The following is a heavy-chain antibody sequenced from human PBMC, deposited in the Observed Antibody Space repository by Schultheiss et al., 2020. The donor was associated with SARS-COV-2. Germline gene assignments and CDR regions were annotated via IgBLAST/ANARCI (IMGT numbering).Heavy chain of an antibody. CDR2: ISGSGGST. CDR3: AREGYSSDLYYYYGMDV. Sequence: GGSLRLSCAASGFTFSSYAMSWVRQAPGKGLEWVSAISGSGGSTYYADSVKGRFTISRDNSKNTLYLQMNSLRAEDTAVYYCAREGYSSDLYYYYGMDVWGQGTTVTVSS. D-gene: IGHD6-19*01. CDR1: GFTFSSYA. V-gene: IGHV3-23*01. J-gene: IGHJ6*02.